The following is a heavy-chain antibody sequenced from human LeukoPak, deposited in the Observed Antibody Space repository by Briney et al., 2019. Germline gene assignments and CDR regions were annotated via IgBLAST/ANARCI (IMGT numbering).Heavy chain of an antibody. CDR1: GSTLTELS. J-gene: IGHJ4*02. V-gene: IGHV1-24*01. CDR3: ALSGTRYNSAWCRI. D-gene: IGHD6-19*01. Sequence: GASVKVPCKVSGSTLTELSMHWVRQAPGEGLEWMGGFDPEDGEAIYAQKFQGRVTMTEDTSTDTVYMELSSLRSEDTAVYYCALSGTRYNSAWCRIWGQGTLVTVSS. CDR2: FDPEDGEA.